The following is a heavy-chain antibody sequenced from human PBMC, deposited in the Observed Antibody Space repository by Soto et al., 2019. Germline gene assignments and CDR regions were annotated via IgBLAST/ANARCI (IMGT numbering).Heavy chain of an antibody. CDR3: AREVVTTQWFFDN. CDR1: GFTFSSHS. CDR2: ISYDGGLQ. V-gene: IGHV3-30-3*01. D-gene: IGHD2-8*01. J-gene: IGHJ4*02. Sequence: ESGGGVVQPGGSLRLSCSTSGFTFSSHSMHWFRQAPGRGLEWVAVISYDGGLQFYADSVRGRFTISRDNSKNTLYLQMNSLRDEDTALYYCAREVVTTQWFFDNWGQGILVAVSS.